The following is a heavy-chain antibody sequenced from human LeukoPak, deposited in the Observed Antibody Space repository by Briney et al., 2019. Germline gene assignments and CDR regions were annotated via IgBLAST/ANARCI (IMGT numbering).Heavy chain of an antibody. J-gene: IGHJ4*02. D-gene: IGHD3-22*01. CDR3: ARAAHYADSRDYPDY. V-gene: IGHV3-20*03. Sequence: GACLRLSYAASAFTFDVHCTSWARHHERKWMGWDPGIIGSGGGTGYADSVKGRFTISRDNAKNSLYLQMNSLRAEDTALYYCARAAHYADSRDYPDYWGQGTLVTVSS. CDR2: IIGSGGGT. CDR1: AFTFDVHC.